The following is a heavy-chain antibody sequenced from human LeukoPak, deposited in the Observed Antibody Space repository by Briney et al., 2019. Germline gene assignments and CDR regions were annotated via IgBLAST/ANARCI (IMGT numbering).Heavy chain of an antibody. CDR3: ARHERICSSTSCYRRPSWFDP. V-gene: IGHV4-39*01. D-gene: IGHD2-2*02. CDR1: GGSISSSSYY. CDR2: IYYSGST. J-gene: IGHJ5*02. Sequence: PSETLSLTCTVSGGSISSSSYYWGWIRQPPGKGLEWIGSIYYSGSTYYNPSLESRVTISVDTSKNQFSLKLSSVTAADTAVYYCARHERICSSTSCYRRPSWFDPWGQGTLVTVSS.